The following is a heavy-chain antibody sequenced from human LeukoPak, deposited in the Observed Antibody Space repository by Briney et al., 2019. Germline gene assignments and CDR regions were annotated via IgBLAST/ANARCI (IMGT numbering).Heavy chain of an antibody. CDR3: ARGHSGSYWLIDY. V-gene: IGHV3-30*04. D-gene: IGHD1-26*01. J-gene: IGHJ4*02. CDR1: GFTFSSYA. Sequence: GRSLRLSCAASGFTFSSYAMHWVRQAPGKGLEWVAVISYDGSNKYYADSVKGRFIISRDNSKNTLYLQMNSLRAEETAVYFCARGHSGSYWLIDYWGQGTLVIVSS. CDR2: ISYDGSNK.